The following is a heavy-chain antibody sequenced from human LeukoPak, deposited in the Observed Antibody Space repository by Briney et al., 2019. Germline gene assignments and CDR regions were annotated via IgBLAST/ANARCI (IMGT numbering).Heavy chain of an antibody. V-gene: IGHV4-39*07. J-gene: IGHJ5*02. Sequence: PSETLSLTCTVSGGSISSSSYYWGWIRQPPGKGLEWIGSIYYSGSTYYNPSLKSRVTISVDTSKNQFSLKLSSVTAADTAVYYCARVLTVTTSNWFDPWGQGTLVTVSS. CDR1: GGSISSSSYY. CDR2: IYYSGST. D-gene: IGHD4-17*01. CDR3: ARVLTVTTSNWFDP.